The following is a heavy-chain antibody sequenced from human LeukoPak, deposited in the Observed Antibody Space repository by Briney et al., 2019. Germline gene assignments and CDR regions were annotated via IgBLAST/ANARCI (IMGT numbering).Heavy chain of an antibody. CDR3: ARTVHYYDSSGYLYYFDY. CDR2: INPNSGGT. Sequence: ASVKVSCKASGYTFSGYYMHWVRRAPGQGLEWMGWINPNSGGTNYAQKFQGRVTMTRDTSISTAYMELSRLRSDDTAVYYCARTVHYYDSSGYLYYFDYWGQGTLVTVSS. J-gene: IGHJ4*02. V-gene: IGHV1-2*02. CDR1: GYTFSGYY. D-gene: IGHD3-22*01.